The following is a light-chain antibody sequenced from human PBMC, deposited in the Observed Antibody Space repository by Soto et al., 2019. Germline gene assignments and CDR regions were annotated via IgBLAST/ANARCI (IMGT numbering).Light chain of an antibody. Sequence: QSALTQPPSASGSPGQSVTISCTGTSGDVGGYDYVSWYQQHPGKAPKLMIYEVTKRPLGVPDRFSGSKSGNTASLTVSGLQTEDEADYYCSSYTSSSTLFGTGTKVTVL. V-gene: IGLV2-8*01. CDR3: SSYTSSSTL. CDR2: EVT. CDR1: SGDVGGYDY. J-gene: IGLJ1*01.